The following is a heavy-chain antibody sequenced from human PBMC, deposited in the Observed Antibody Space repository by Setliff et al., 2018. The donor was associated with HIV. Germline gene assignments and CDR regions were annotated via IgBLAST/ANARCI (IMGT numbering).Heavy chain of an antibody. Sequence: GGSLRLSCVPSGFTFGGFAMSWVRQAPGKGLEWVSSISGSGGRTYYTDSVKGRFTISRDNSKDTVFLQMDSLRAEDTALYYCAKGIHFWSGYYDYWGQGTVVTVSS. CDR1: GFTFGGFA. D-gene: IGHD3-3*02. J-gene: IGHJ4*02. V-gene: IGHV3-23*01. CDR2: ISGSGGRT. CDR3: AKGIHFWSGYYDY.